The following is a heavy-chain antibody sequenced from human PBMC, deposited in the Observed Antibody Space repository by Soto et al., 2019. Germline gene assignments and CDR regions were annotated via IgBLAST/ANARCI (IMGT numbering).Heavy chain of an antibody. V-gene: IGHV3-7*03. CDR3: ARDGIGKYYYYYGMDV. J-gene: IGHJ6*02. D-gene: IGHD1-20*01. CDR2: IKQDGSEK. CDR1: GFTFSSYW. Sequence: TGRSLRLSCAASGFTFSSYWMSWVRQAPGKGLGWVANIKQDGSEKYYVDSVKGRFTISRDNAKNSLYLQMNSLRAEDTAVYYCARDGIGKYYYYYGMDVWGQGTTVTVSS.